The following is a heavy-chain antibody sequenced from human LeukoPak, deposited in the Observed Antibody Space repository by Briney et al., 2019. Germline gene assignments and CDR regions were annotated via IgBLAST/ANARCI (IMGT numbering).Heavy chain of an antibody. V-gene: IGHV3-30-3*01. CDR1: GFTFSGYA. CDR3: ARGAKGVVDD. Sequence: GGSLRLSCAASGFTFSGYAMHWVRQAPGTGLEWVAIISYDENTYYYADSVKGRFTISRDNSKNTLYLQMNSLTIEDTALYYCARGAKGVVDDWGQGTLVTVSS. J-gene: IGHJ4*02. CDR2: ISYDENTY. D-gene: IGHD2-15*01.